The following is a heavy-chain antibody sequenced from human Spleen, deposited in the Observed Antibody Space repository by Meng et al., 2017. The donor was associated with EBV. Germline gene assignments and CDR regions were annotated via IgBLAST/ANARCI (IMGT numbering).Heavy chain of an antibody. J-gene: IGHJ4*02. D-gene: IGHD2-15*01. CDR1: GFTFSTDS. CDR2: ISFRSNYI. V-gene: IGHV3-21*01. Sequence: EVQLVESGGGLVKPGGSLRLSCAASGFTFSTDSMNWVRQSPGKGLEWVSFISFRSNYIYYADSVKGRFTISRDNARNALSLQRNSLRAEDTAVYYCAKDGQGLLREIEHWDQGPLVTVYS. CDR3: AKDGQGLLREIEH.